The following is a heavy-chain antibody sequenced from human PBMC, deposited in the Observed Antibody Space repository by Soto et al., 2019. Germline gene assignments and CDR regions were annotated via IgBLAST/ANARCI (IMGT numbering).Heavy chain of an antibody. Sequence: QVQLVESGGGVVQPGRSLRLSCAASGFTFSSYGMHWVRQAPGKGLEWLAVISYDGSNKYYADSVKGRFTISRDNSKEALNLQKNTLRAEETAALIVVATAMNSTYYSYGIDVWGQGTTVTVSS. CDR1: GFTFSSYG. CDR2: ISYDGSNK. J-gene: IGHJ6*02. D-gene: IGHD2-21*02. CDR3: VATAMNSTYYSYGIDV. V-gene: IGHV3-30*03.